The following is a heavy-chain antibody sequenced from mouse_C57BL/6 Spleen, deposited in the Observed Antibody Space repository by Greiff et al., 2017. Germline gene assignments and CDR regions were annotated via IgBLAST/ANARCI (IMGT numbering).Heavy chain of an antibody. V-gene: IGHV1-50*01. CDR3: ARSGYDYFHAMDY. CDR2: IDPSDSYT. Sequence: QVQLQQPGAELVKPGASVKLSCKASGYTFTSYWMQWVKQRPGQGLEWIGEIDPSDSYTNYNQKFKGKATLTVDTSSSTAYMQLSSLTSEDSAVYYCARSGYDYFHAMDYWGQGTSVTVSS. CDR1: GYTFTSYW. D-gene: IGHD2-4*01. J-gene: IGHJ4*01.